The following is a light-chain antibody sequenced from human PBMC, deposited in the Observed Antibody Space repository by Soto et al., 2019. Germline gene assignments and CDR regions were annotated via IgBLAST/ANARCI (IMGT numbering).Light chain of an antibody. V-gene: IGLV2-14*01. J-gene: IGLJ3*02. CDR1: SSDVGDGDF. CDR3: CSYTRSYTWV. Sequence: QSVLTQPASVSGSPRQSITISGTGTSSDVGDGDFVSWYQQRPGNAPKLMIYKVSNRPSGVSNRFSGSKSGNTASLTISGLQAEDEADYYCCSYTRSYTWVFGGGTKLTVL. CDR2: KVS.